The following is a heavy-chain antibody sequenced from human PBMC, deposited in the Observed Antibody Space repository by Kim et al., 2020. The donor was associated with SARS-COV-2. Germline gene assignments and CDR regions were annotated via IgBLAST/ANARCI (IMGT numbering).Heavy chain of an antibody. V-gene: IGHV4-39*01. CDR3: ARGAAAAFLPYFDY. D-gene: IGHD6-13*01. J-gene: IGHJ4*02. Sequence: PSLNSRVTISVDTSKSQFALKRSSVTAADTAVYYCARGAAAAFLPYFDYWGQGTLVTVSS.